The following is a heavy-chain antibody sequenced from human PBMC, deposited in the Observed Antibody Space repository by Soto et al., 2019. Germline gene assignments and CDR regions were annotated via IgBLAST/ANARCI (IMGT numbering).Heavy chain of an antibody. CDR2: IIPIFGTA. CDR3: ARGAVAGTRYYYYYGMDV. CDR1: GGTFSSYA. V-gene: IGHV1-69*06. Sequence: QVQLVQSGAEVKKPGSSVNVSCKASGGTFSSYAISWVRQAPGQGLEWMGGIIPIFGTANYAQKFQGRVTITADKSTSTAYMELSSLRSEDTAVYYCARGAVAGTRYYYYYGMDVWGQGTTVTVSS. J-gene: IGHJ6*02. D-gene: IGHD6-19*01.